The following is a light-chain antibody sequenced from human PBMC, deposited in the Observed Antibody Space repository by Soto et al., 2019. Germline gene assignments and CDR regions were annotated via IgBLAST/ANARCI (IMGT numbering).Light chain of an antibody. J-gene: IGKJ5*01. CDR3: QQDGSSPPVT. CDR2: GAS. CDR1: QSVSSSY. V-gene: IGKV3-20*01. Sequence: EIVLTQSPGTLSLSPGERATLSCRASQSVSSSYLAWYQQQPGQAPRLLIYGASGRATGIPDRFSGSGSGTDFTLTISRLEPEDFAVYYCQQDGSSPPVTFGQGTRLEIK.